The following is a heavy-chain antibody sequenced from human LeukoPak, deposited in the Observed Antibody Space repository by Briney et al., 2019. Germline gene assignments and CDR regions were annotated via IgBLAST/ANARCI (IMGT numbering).Heavy chain of an antibody. CDR1: GYTLTELS. Sequence: ASVKVSCKVSGYTLTELSMHWVRQAPGKGLEWMGWINANSGGTKYAQKFEGWVTMTRDTSISTAYMELSRPTSDDTAVYYCARDQRGYTYGYDYWGQGTLVTVSS. J-gene: IGHJ4*02. CDR2: INANSGGT. CDR3: ARDQRGYTYGYDY. V-gene: IGHV1-2*04. D-gene: IGHD5-18*01.